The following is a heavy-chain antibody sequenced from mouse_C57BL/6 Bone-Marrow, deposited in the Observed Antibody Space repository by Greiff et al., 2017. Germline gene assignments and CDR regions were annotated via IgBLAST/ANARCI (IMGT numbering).Heavy chain of an antibody. Sequence: VQLQQSGAELARPGASVKLFCKASGYTFTSYGISWVKQRTGQGLEWIGEIYPRSGNTYYNEQLKGQATLTADKSSSTAYMELRSLTSEDSAVYFCARSRGSPYAMDYWGQGTSVTVSS. J-gene: IGHJ4*01. CDR1: GYTFTSYG. D-gene: IGHD1-1*01. V-gene: IGHV1-81*01. CDR3: ARSRGSPYAMDY. CDR2: IYPRSGNT.